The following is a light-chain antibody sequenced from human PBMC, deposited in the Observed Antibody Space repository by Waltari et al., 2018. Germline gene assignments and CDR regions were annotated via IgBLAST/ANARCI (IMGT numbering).Light chain of an antibody. CDR3: QQSYSTPRT. J-gene: IGKJ4*01. CDR2: AAS. V-gene: IGKV1-39*01. CDR1: QTISSY. Sequence: DIQMTQSPSSLSASVGDRVTITFRASQTISSYLNWYQQKPGKAPKLLIYAASSLQSGVPSRFSGSESGTDFTLTISSLQPEDFATYYCQQSYSTPRTFGGGTKVEIK.